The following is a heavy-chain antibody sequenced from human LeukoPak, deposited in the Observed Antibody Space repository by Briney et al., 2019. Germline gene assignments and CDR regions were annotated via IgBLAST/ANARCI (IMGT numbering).Heavy chain of an antibody. Sequence: PSETLSLTCAVSGYSISSGYYWGWIRQPPGKGLEWIGEINHSGSTNYNPSLKSRVTISVDTSKNQFSLKLSSVTAADTAVYYCARAKRQYCTNGVCSYFDYWGQGTLVTVSS. CDR2: INHSGST. V-gene: IGHV4-38-2*01. CDR3: ARAKRQYCTNGVCSYFDY. J-gene: IGHJ4*02. CDR1: GYSISSGYY. D-gene: IGHD2-8*01.